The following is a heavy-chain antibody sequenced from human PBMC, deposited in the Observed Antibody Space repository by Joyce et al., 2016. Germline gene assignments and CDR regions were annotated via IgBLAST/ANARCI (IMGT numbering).Heavy chain of an antibody. Sequence: EVHLVESGGGLVQPGGSLRLPCEGFSFSFGGSWMTWVRQAPGKGLEWVDDISPDGSGIGYVDSVKGRFTISRDNAKNSLYLQMNSLRADDTAVYYCTTGIGYKTFDSWGQGTLVSVSS. D-gene: IGHD5-24*01. CDR3: TTGIGYKTFDS. CDR1: SFSFGGSW. V-gene: IGHV3-7*03. J-gene: IGHJ4*02. CDR2: ISPDGSGI.